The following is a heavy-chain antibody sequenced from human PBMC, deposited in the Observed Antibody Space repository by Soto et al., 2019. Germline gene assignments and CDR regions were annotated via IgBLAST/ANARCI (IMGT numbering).Heavy chain of an antibody. CDR2: IYYSGSS. Sequence: SSETLSLTCSVSGGSISGDYYWSWIRQSPEKGLEWIGYIYYSGSSYSNPALQSRLSMSLDTSKNQFSLKLRSVTAADTAVYYGARGGARWPCYFDSWGQGALVIVS. D-gene: IGHD2-15*01. CDR3: ARGGARWPCYFDS. CDR1: GGSISGDYY. V-gene: IGHV4-30-4*08. J-gene: IGHJ4*02.